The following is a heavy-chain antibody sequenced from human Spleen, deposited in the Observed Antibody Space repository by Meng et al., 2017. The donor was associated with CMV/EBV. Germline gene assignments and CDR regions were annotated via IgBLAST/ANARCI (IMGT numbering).Heavy chain of an antibody. CDR2: ISSSSSYI. CDR1: GFTFSSYD. Sequence: GESLKISCAASGFTFSSYDMHWVRQAPGKGLEWVSSISSSSSYIYYADSVKGRFTISRDNAKNSLYLQMNSLRAEDTAVYYCARDGLEDVYYYYGMDVWGQGTTVTVSS. V-gene: IGHV3-21*01. J-gene: IGHJ6*02. CDR3: ARDGLEDVYYYYGMDV.